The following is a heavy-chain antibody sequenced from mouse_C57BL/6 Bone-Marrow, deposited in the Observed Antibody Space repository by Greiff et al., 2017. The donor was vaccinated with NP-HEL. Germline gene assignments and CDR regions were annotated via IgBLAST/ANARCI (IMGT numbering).Heavy chain of an antibody. CDR1: GFTFSDFY. CDR2: SRNKANDYTT. V-gene: IGHV7-1*01. Sequence: VMLVDSGGGLVQSGRSLRLSCATSGFTFSDFYMEWVRQAPGKGLEGMAASRNKANDYTTEYSASVKGRFIVSRETSQSSLYLQMNALRAEDTAIYYCARDAHYGPYAMDYWGQGTSVTVSS. CDR3: ARDAHYGPYAMDY. J-gene: IGHJ4*01. D-gene: IGHD1-1*02.